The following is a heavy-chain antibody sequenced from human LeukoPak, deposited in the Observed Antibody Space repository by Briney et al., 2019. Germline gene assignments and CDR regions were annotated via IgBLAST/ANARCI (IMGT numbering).Heavy chain of an antibody. CDR1: DESLSGYF. V-gene: IGHV4-34*01. J-gene: IGHJ1*01. D-gene: IGHD2-21*01. CDR2: IYRSTFI. CDR3: GIVATTRQY. Sequence: SENLSLTCAVYDESLSGYFCFWIRQPPGKPLEWIGEIYRSTFINYNPSLKSRLTISMDTSKNQFSLKVTSVTAADTAMYYCGIVATTRQYWGQGTLVTVSS.